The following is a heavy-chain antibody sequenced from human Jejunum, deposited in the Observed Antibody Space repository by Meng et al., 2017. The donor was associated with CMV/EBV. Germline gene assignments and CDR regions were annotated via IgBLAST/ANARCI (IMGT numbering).Heavy chain of an antibody. Sequence: SCGASGFGLTNYWMGWVRQGPGKGLEWVANIKQDGGEKNYADSVKGRFSVFRDNANNSLYLQMNYLGVDDTAVYFCAAYMKEAFDLWGQGTMVTVSS. J-gene: IGHJ3*01. D-gene: IGHD2-21*01. CDR3: AAYMKEAFDL. CDR2: IKQDGGEK. V-gene: IGHV3-7*01. CDR1: GFGLTNYW.